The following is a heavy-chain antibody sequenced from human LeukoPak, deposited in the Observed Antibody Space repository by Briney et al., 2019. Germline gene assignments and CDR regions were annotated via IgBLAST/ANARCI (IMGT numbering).Heavy chain of an antibody. CDR1: GASISSISYY. Sequence: ASESRSLTCTVSGASISSISYYWGWIRQPPGKGLEWFGIIYYSGSTYYNSSLKRRVTISVDTSKNQLSLKLSSVTAADTAVYYCARRYQLLYFDYWGQGTLVTVSS. CDR3: ARRYQLLYFDY. D-gene: IGHD2-2*01. V-gene: IGHV4-39*01. J-gene: IGHJ4*02. CDR2: IYYSGST.